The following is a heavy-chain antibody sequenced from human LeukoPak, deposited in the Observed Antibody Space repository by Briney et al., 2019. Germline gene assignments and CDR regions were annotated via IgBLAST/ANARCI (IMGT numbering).Heavy chain of an antibody. CDR3: ARQVRAAAGPFDY. CDR1: GGSISSGDYY. D-gene: IGHD6-13*01. Sequence: SETLSLTCTVSGGSISSGDYYWSWIRQPPGKGLEWIGYIYYSGSTYYNPSLKSRVTISVDTSKNQFSLKLSSVTAADTAVYYCARQVRAAAGPFDYWGQGTLVAVSS. V-gene: IGHV4-30-4*08. J-gene: IGHJ4*02. CDR2: IYYSGST.